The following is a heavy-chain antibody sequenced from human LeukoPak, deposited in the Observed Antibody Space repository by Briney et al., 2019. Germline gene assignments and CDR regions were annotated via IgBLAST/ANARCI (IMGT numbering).Heavy chain of an antibody. V-gene: IGHV4-4*02. Sequence: SETLSLTCAVSGVSISSSNWWSWVRQPPGKGLEWIGEIYHSGSTNYNPSLKSRVTISVDKSKNQFSLKLSSVTAADTAVYYCARAVGGYDRMPNWFDPWGQGTLVTVSS. CDR3: ARAVGGYDRMPNWFDP. CDR1: GVSISSSNW. CDR2: IYHSGST. D-gene: IGHD5-12*01. J-gene: IGHJ5*02.